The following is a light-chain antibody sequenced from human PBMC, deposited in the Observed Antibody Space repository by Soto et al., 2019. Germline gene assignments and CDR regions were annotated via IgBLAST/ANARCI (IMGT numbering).Light chain of an antibody. CDR2: GAS. V-gene: IGKV3-15*01. CDR1: QSVSSN. J-gene: IGKJ1*01. CDR3: QQYNNWPLT. Sequence: EIVMTQPPATLSVSPGERATLSCRASQSVSSNLAWYQQKPGQAPRLLIYGASTRATGIPARFSGSGSGTEFTLTFSSLQSEDFAVYYCQQYNNWPLTFGQGTKVEIK.